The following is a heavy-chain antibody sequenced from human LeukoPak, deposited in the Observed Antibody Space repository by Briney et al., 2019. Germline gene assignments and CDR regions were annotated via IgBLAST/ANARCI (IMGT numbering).Heavy chain of an antibody. CDR1: GYTFTGYY. J-gene: IGHJ4*02. V-gene: IGHV1-2*02. D-gene: IGHD2-15*01. Sequence: ASVKVSCKASGYTFTGYYIHWVRQAPGQGLEWMGWINPNSGGTSYARRFQGRVTMTRDTSISTAYMELSSLRSDDTAVYYCATLLGGGYCSGGSCRYYFDYWGQGTLVTVSS. CDR2: INPNSGGT. CDR3: ATLLGGGYCSGGSCRYYFDY.